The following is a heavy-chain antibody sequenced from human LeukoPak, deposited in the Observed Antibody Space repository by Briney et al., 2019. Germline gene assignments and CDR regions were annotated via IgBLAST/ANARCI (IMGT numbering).Heavy chain of an antibody. Sequence: GGSLRLSCTASGFTFSDYHMSWIRQAPGKGLEWVTVISYDGNNKYYADSVKGRFTISRDNSKNTLYLQMNSLRAEDTAVYYCARNGLVDVSGAYFSLFGHWGQGSLVTVSS. J-gene: IGHJ4*02. D-gene: IGHD3-10*01. CDR2: ISYDGNNK. V-gene: IGHV3-30*03. CDR1: GFTFSDYH. CDR3: ARNGLVDVSGAYFSLFGH.